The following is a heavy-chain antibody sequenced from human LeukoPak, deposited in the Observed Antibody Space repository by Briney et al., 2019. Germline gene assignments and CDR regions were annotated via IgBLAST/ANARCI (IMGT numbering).Heavy chain of an antibody. D-gene: IGHD6-19*01. V-gene: IGHV1-2*06. Sequence: ASVKVSCKASGYTFTGYYMHWVRQAPGQGLEWMGRINPNSGGTNYAQKFQGRVTMTRDTSISTAYMELSRLRSDDTAVYYCARVPGGGSGWYHFDYWGQGTLVTVSS. CDR1: GYTFTGYY. CDR3: ARVPGGGSGWYHFDY. J-gene: IGHJ4*02. CDR2: INPNSGGT.